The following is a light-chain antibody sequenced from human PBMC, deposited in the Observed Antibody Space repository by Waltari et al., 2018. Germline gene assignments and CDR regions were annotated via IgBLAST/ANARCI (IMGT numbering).Light chain of an antibody. CDR3: SSYTSSGVV. CDR2: DVY. CDR1: SSDLGGYDY. Sequence: QSALTQPASVSGSPGQSITFSCTGTSSDLGGYDYVSWYQQYPGKAPRLIIYDVYNRPSGVSNRFSGSKSDNTASLTISGLQAEDESVYYCSSYTSSGVVFGGGTKLTVL. J-gene: IGLJ2*01. V-gene: IGLV2-14*01.